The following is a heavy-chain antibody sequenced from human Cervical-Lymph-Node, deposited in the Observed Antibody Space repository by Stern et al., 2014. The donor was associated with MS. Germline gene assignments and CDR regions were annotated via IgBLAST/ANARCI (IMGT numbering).Heavy chain of an antibody. CDR1: GGSISSGGHY. CDR3: ASRWSGTYYGQNWFDP. V-gene: IGHV4-31*03. Sequence: VQLVESGPGLVKPSQTLSLTCTVSGGSISSGGHYWSWIRQPPGKGLEWIGYIYYSGGTFYNPSLKSRVSISLDTSKNQFSLKLSSVTAADTAVYYCASRWSGTYYGQNWFDPWGQGTLVTVSS. CDR2: IYYSGGT. D-gene: IGHD1-26*01. J-gene: IGHJ5*02.